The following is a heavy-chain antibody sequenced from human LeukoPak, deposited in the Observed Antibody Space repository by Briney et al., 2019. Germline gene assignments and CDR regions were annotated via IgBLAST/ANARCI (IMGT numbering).Heavy chain of an antibody. D-gene: IGHD3-10*01. CDR1: GFTFSTYA. Sequence: PGGSLRLSCAASGFTFSTYAMNWVRQAPGKGLEWVSAISGSGDSTYYADSVKGRFTISRDDSNNTLYLQMNSLRAEDTAVYYCARVSVELWFGELLYGLGALDYWGQGTLVTVSS. V-gene: IGHV3-23*01. J-gene: IGHJ4*02. CDR3: ARVSVELWFGELLYGLGALDY. CDR2: ISGSGDST.